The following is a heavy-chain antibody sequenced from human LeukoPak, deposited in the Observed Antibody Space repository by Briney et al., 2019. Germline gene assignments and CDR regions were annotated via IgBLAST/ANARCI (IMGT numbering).Heavy chain of an antibody. J-gene: IGHJ4*02. CDR3: ARGGVAVAGTGPHFDY. Sequence: SETLSLTCTVSGGSISSYYWSWIRQPAGKGLEWIGRIYSRGSTNYNPSLKSRVTMSVDTSKNQFSLKLSSVTAADTAVYYCARGGVAVAGTGPHFDYWGQGTLVTVSS. CDR2: IYSRGST. CDR1: GGSISSYY. V-gene: IGHV4-4*07. D-gene: IGHD6-19*01.